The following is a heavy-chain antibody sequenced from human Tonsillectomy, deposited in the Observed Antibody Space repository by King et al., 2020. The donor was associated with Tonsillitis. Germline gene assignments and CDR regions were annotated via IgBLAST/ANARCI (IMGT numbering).Heavy chain of an antibody. CDR3: ARGGIAAHFNY. CDR2: IYSSGNT. V-gene: IGHV4-59*01. J-gene: IGHJ4*02. D-gene: IGHD6-6*01. Sequence: QLQESGPGLVKPSETLSLTCTVSGGSISSYYWSWIRQPPGKGLEWIGYIYSSGNTNSNPSLKSRVTISVDASKSQFSLKLKSVTAAATAVYYFARGGIAAHFNYWGQGTLVTVSS. CDR1: GGSISSYY.